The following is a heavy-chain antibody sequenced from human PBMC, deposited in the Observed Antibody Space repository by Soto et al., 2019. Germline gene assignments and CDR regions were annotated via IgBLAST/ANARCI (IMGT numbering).Heavy chain of an antibody. Sequence: SVKVSCKASGGTFSRYSITWVRQAPGHGLEWIGRIIPIFGIPTYAQKFQGRVTFTADESTSTAYMELSSLRSDDTAVYYCAREGPAPYYYYGMDVWGQGSTVTVSS. J-gene: IGHJ6*02. CDR1: GGTFSRYS. CDR2: IIPIFGIP. V-gene: IGHV1-69*13. CDR3: AREGPAPYYYYGMDV.